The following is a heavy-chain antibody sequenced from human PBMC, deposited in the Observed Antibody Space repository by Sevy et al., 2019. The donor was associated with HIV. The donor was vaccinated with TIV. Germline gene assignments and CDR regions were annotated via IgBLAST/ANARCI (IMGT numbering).Heavy chain of an antibody. J-gene: IGHJ4*02. CDR2: IIPIFGTA. CDR3: ARDVYSYGYYPLDY. Sequence: ASVKVSCKASGGTFSSYAISWVRQAPGQGLEWMGGIIPIFGTANYAQKFQGRVTITADESTSTAYMELSSLRSEDTAVYYCARDVYSYGYYPLDYWGQGTLVTVSS. CDR1: GGTFSSYA. V-gene: IGHV1-69*13. D-gene: IGHD5-18*01.